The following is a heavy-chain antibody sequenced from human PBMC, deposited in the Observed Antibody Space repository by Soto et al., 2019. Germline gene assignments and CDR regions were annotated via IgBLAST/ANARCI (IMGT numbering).Heavy chain of an antibody. D-gene: IGHD3-16*02. J-gene: IGHJ4*02. V-gene: IGHV3-7*01. CDR3: AKVSAGRPYDY. CDR1: GFIFSDYW. Sequence: GSLRLSCAASGFIFSDYWMGWVRQAPGKGLEWVANIKEDGSEKYHVDSVKGRFTISRDNTKNSLYLQMNSLRADDTAVYYCAKVSAGRPYDYWGQGALVTVSS. CDR2: IKEDGSEK.